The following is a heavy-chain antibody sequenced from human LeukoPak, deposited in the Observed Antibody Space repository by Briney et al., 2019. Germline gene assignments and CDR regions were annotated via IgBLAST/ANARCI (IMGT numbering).Heavy chain of an antibody. CDR3: ARPLIRVGATEPNWFDP. Sequence: GGSLRLSCAASGFTFTHHAMHWVRQAPGKGLEWVAVISFDGSNKYYADSVKGRFTISRDNSKNTLYLQMNSLRAEDTAVYYCARPLIRVGATEPNWFDPWGQGTLVTVSS. V-gene: IGHV3-30*03. D-gene: IGHD1-26*01. CDR2: ISFDGSNK. J-gene: IGHJ5*02. CDR1: GFTFTHHA.